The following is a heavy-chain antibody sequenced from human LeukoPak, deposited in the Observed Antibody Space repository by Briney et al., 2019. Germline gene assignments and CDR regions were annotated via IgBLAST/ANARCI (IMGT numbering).Heavy chain of an antibody. Sequence: GGSLRLSCAASGFTFSNAWMSWVRQAPGMGLEWVGRIKSKTDGGTTDYAAPVKGRFTISRDDSKNTLYLQMNSLKTEDTAVYYCTTPEGAYCGGDCWEDAFDIWGQGTMVTVSS. CDR3: TTPEGAYCGGDCWEDAFDI. D-gene: IGHD2-21*02. J-gene: IGHJ3*02. V-gene: IGHV3-15*01. CDR1: GFTFSNAW. CDR2: IKSKTDGGTT.